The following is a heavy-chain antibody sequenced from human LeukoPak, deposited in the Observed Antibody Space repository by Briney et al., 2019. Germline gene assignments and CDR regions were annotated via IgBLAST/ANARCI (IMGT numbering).Heavy chain of an antibody. CDR3: ARGGSIAAAAIANYYFDY. J-gene: IGHJ4*02. Sequence: SSETLSLTCTVSGGSISSSSYYWGWIRQPPGKGLEWIGSIYYSGSTYYNPSLKSRVTISVDTSKNQFSLKLSSVTAADTAVYYCARGGSIAAAAIANYYFDYWGQGTLVTVSS. D-gene: IGHD6-13*01. CDR2: IYYSGST. CDR1: GGSISSSSYY. V-gene: IGHV4-39*07.